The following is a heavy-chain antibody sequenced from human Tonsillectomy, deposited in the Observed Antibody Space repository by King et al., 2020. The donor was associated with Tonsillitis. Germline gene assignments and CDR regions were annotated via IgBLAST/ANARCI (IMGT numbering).Heavy chain of an antibody. V-gene: IGHV4-59*01. D-gene: IGHD3-16*02. CDR3: ARGVNDYVWGSYRYDY. Sequence: QLQESGPGLVKPSETLSLTCTVSGGSISSYYWSWIRQPPGKGLEWVGYIYHSGGTSYNPSLKSRVTISVDTSKNQFSLKLSSVSAADTAVYYCARGVNDYVWGSYRYDYWGQGTLVTVSS. J-gene: IGHJ4*02. CDR1: GGSISSYY. CDR2: IYHSGGT.